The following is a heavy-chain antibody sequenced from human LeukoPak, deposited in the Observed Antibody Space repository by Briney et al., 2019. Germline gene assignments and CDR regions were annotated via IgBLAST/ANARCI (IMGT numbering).Heavy chain of an antibody. D-gene: IGHD3-10*01. J-gene: IGHJ4*02. V-gene: IGHV4-59*08. CDR2: IYHSGST. Sequence: SETLSLTCTFSGGSISNYYWSWIRQPPGKGLEWIGYIYHSGSTDYNSSLKSRVTISVDTSKNQFSLKLSSVTAADTAVYYCATLSFGSGTFCYWGQGTLVTVSS. CDR1: GGSISNYY. CDR3: ATLSFGSGTFCY.